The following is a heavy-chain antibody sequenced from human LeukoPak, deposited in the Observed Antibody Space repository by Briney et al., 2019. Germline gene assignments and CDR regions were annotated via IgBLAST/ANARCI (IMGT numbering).Heavy chain of an antibody. Sequence: GGSLRLSCAASGFTFSSYSMNWVRQAPGKGLEWVSSISSSSSYIYYADSVKGRFTISRDNAKNSLCLQMNSLRAEDTAVYYCARVPRQDDSSGYYFGYWGQGTLVTVSS. V-gene: IGHV3-21*01. CDR3: ARVPRQDDSSGYYFGY. CDR1: GFTFSSYS. D-gene: IGHD3-22*01. J-gene: IGHJ4*02. CDR2: ISSSSSYI.